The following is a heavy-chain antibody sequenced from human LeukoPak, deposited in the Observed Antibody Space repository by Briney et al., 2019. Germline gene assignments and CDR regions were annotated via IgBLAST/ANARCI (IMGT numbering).Heavy chain of an antibody. J-gene: IGHJ4*02. V-gene: IGHV3-74*01. D-gene: IGHD3-22*01. CDR2: INTDGSSL. CDR1: GFTFSSYW. Sequence: GGSLGLSCAASGFTFSSYWMYWVRQAPGKGPVWVACINTDGSSLNYADSVKGRFTISRDNAKNTLYLQMNSLGAEDTAVYYCARRINYYDSSGYYYVRYFDSWGQGTLVAVSS. CDR3: ARRINYYDSSGYYYVRYFDS.